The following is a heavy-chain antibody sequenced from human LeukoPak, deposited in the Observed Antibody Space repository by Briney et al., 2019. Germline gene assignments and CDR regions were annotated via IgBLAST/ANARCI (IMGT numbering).Heavy chain of an antibody. CDR3: ARARSIAVAGPYFDY. D-gene: IGHD6-19*01. J-gene: IGHJ4*02. Sequence: PSETLSLTCTVSGGSASSGSYYWSWIRQPPGTGLEWIGYIYYSGSTNYNPSLESRVTISVDTSKNQFSLKLSSVTAADTAVYYCARARSIAVAGPYFDYWGQGTLVTVSS. CDR2: IYYSGST. CDR1: GGSASSGSYY. V-gene: IGHV4-61*01.